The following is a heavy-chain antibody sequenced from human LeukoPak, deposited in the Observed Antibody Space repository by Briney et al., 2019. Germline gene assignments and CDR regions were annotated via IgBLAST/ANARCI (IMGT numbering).Heavy chain of an antibody. CDR1: GFTFSSYS. CDR2: ISSSSSYI. CDR3: ARLSPPVAVDY. D-gene: IGHD6-19*01. J-gene: IGHJ4*02. Sequence: GGSLRLSCAASGFTFSSYSMNWVRQAPGEGLEWVSSISSSSSYIYYADSVKGRFTISRDNAKNSLYLQMNSLGAEDTAVYYCARLSPPVAVDYWGQGTLVTVSS. V-gene: IGHV3-21*01.